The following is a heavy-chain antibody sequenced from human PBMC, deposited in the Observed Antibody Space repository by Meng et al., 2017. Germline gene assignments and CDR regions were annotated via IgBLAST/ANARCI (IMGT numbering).Heavy chain of an antibody. D-gene: IGHD3-3*01. CDR3: ARGYDFWSGQYYFDY. CDR1: GGSISSYY. V-gene: IGHV4-59*01. J-gene: IGHJ4*02. Sequence: QVQLQESGPGRVKPSETLSLTCTGSGGSISSYYWSWIRQPPGKGLEWIGYIYYSGSTNYNPSLKSRVTISVDTSKNQFSLKLSSVTAADTAVYYCARGYDFWSGQYYFDYWGQGTLVTVSS. CDR2: IYYSGST.